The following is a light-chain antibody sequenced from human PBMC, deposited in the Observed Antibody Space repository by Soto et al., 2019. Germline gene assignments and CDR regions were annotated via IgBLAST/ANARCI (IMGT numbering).Light chain of an antibody. V-gene: IGKV3-20*01. CDR1: QSVSSTY. Sequence: EIVLTQSPVTLSLSPGDRATLSCRASQSVSSTYLAWYQQKPGQAPRRLIYDASSRATGIPDRFSGSGSGTDFTLTISRLEPEDFAVYYCQQYGSSPGLFTFGPGTKVDIK. CDR3: QQYGSSPGLFT. J-gene: IGKJ3*01. CDR2: DAS.